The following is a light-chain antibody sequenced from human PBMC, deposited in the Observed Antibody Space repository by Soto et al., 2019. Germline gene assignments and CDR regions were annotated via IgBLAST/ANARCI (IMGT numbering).Light chain of an antibody. CDR3: KQRSNWPPIT. Sequence: EIVLTQSPATLSLSLGERATLSCRASQSVVSYLAWYQQKPGQAPRLLIYDASNRATGTPARFSGSGSGTDFTLTISSLEPEDFAIYYCKQRSNWPPITFGQGTRLEIK. V-gene: IGKV3-11*01. J-gene: IGKJ5*01. CDR2: DAS. CDR1: QSVVSY.